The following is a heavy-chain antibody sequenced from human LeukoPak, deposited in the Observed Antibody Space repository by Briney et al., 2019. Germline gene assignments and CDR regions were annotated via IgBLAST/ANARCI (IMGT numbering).Heavy chain of an antibody. D-gene: IGHD4-17*01. CDR3: TRLGFYGDYEYFDY. V-gene: IGHV3-73*01. CDR1: GFTFSGSA. Sequence: GSLRLSCAASGFTFSGSAMHWGRQASGEGLEWVGRIRSKANSYATAYAASVKSRFTISRADSKNTAYLQMNSLKTEDTAVYYCTRLGFYGDYEYFDYWGQGTLVTVSS. J-gene: IGHJ4*02. CDR2: IRSKANSYAT.